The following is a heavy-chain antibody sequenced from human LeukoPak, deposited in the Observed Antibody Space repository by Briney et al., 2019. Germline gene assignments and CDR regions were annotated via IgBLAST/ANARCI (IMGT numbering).Heavy chain of an antibody. CDR2: IYYSGST. CDR1: GGSISSSSYY. Sequence: SETLSLTCTVSGGSISSSSYYWGWIRQPPGRGLEWIGIIYYSGSTSYNPSLKSRVTIAVDTSKNQFSLKLSSVTAADTAVYYCASIAVAGTLDYWGQGTLVTVSS. V-gene: IGHV4-39*01. CDR3: ASIAVAGTLDY. J-gene: IGHJ4*02. D-gene: IGHD6-19*01.